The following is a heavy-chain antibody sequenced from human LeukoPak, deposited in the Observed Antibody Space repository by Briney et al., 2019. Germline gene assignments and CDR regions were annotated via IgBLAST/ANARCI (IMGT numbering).Heavy chain of an antibody. D-gene: IGHD2-2*02. Sequence: PSETLSLTCTVSGGSISSGGYYWSWIRQHPGKGLEWIGYIHNTGSTHYNPSLKSRVTISVDTSKNQFSLKLSSVTAADTAVYFCARSDWNYCSSSSCYTALVLWGQGTLVTVSS. V-gene: IGHV4-31*03. CDR3: ARSDWNYCSSSSCYTALVL. J-gene: IGHJ4*02. CDR2: IHNTGST. CDR1: GGSISSGGYY.